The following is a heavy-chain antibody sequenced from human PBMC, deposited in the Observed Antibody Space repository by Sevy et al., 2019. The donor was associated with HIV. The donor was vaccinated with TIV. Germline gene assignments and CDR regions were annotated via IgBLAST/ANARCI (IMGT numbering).Heavy chain of an antibody. D-gene: IGHD2-2*03. CDR1: GFIFSDYY. J-gene: IGHJ4*02. Sequence: GGSQRLSCSGSGFIFSDYYMSWIRQAPGRGLEWVSYISGGGITYYADSVEGRFTISRDNARNSLYLQMNSLRADDTAVYYCARDPLLGIAREVARGGYWGQGTLVTVSS. CDR3: ARDPLLGIAREVARGGY. CDR2: ISGGGIT. V-gene: IGHV3-11*01.